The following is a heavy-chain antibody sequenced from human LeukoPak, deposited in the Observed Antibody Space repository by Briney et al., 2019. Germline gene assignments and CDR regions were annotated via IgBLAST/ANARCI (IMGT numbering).Heavy chain of an antibody. D-gene: IGHD4-17*01. V-gene: IGHV1-46*01. CDR3: ASYIVDDYGDYRRPYYYYYGMDV. J-gene: IGHJ6*02. Sequence: ASVKVSCKASGYTFTSYYMHWVRQAPGQGLEWMGIINPSGGSTSYAQKFQGRVTMTRDTSTSTVYMELSSLRSEDTAVYYCASYIVDDYGDYRRPYYYYYGMDVWGQGTTVTVSS. CDR1: GYTFTSYY. CDR2: INPSGGST.